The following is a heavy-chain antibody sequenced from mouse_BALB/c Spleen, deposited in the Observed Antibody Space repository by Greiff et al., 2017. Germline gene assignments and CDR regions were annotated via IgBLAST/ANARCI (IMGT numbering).Heavy chain of an antibody. V-gene: IGHV5-6*01. CDR2: ISSGGSYT. CDR1: GFTFSSYG. J-gene: IGHJ2*01. Sequence: EVKVVESGGDLVKPGGSLKLSCAASGFTFSSYGMSWVRQTPDKRLEWVATISSGGSYTYYPDSVKGRFTISRDNAKNTLYLQMSSLKSEDTAMYYCARERGFCFDYWGQGTTLTVSS. CDR3: ARERGFCFDY.